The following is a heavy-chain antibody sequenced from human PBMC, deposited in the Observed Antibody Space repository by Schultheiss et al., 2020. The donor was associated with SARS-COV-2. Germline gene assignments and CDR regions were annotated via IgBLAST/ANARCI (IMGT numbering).Heavy chain of an antibody. Sequence: SETLSLTCTVSGGSISSYYWSWIRQPAGKGLEWIGRIYTSGSTNYNPSLKSRVTMSVDTSKNQFSLKLSSVTAADTAVYYCARVLYDSSGYYGQGAFDIWGQGTMVTVSS. CDR2: IYTSGST. J-gene: IGHJ3*02. V-gene: IGHV4-4*07. D-gene: IGHD3-22*01. CDR1: GGSISSYY. CDR3: ARVLYDSSGYYGQGAFDI.